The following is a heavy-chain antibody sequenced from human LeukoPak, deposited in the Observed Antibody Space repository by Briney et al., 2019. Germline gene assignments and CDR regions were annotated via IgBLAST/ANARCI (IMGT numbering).Heavy chain of an antibody. J-gene: IGHJ4*02. CDR2: LSAYNTNA. CDR3: ARGSNWNYSFLDF. V-gene: IGHV1-18*01. Sequence: GASVEVSCKTSGYTFTSYGISWVRQAPGQGLEWMGWLSAYNTNANYAQKLQGRVTMTTDTSTSTAFMELRSLRSDDTAVYYCARGSNWNYSFLDFWGQGTLVTVSS. CDR1: GYTFTSYG. D-gene: IGHD1-7*01.